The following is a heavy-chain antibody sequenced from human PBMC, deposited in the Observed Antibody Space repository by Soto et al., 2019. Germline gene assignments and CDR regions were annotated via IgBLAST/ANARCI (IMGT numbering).Heavy chain of an antibody. Sequence: QVQLLQSGAEVKKPGASVKVSCKASGYAFSSYDIHWVRQATGQGLEWMGWMNPNSGNTVYAQKFQGRVTMTRDTSISTAYMELSSLRSEDTAVYYCTREGYVVVTHMDVWGQGTTVTVSS. CDR3: TREGYVVVTHMDV. V-gene: IGHV1-8*02. J-gene: IGHJ6*02. CDR1: GYAFSSYD. D-gene: IGHD2-21*02. CDR2: MNPNSGNT.